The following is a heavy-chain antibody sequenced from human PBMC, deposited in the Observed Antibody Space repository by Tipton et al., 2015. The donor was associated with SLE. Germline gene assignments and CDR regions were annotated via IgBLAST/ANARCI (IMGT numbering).Heavy chain of an antibody. D-gene: IGHD7-27*01. CDR2: IKSTTNGGTT. CDR1: GFNFNYAW. CDR3: ARDNWGSYDY. Sequence: SLRLSCVASGFNFNYAWMTWVRQSPGKGLEWVGRIKSTTNGGTTDYAESVKGRFTISRDDSNSLTYLHMDSLRTEDTAVYFCARDNWGSYDYWGQGTLVTVSS. V-gene: IGHV3-15*01. J-gene: IGHJ4*02.